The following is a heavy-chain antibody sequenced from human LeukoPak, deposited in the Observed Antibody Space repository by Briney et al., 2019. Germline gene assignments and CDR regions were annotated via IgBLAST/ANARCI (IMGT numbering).Heavy chain of an antibody. V-gene: IGHV3-23*01. CDR1: GFTFSSYA. CDR3: AKXRNVRGVLNY. D-gene: IGHD3-10*01. J-gene: IGHJ4*02. Sequence: GGSLRLSCAASGFTFSSYAMSWVRQAPGKGLEWVSAISGSGGSTYYADSVKGRFTISRDNSKNTPYLQMNSLRAEDTAVYYCAKXRNVRGVLNYWGQGTLVTVSS. CDR2: ISGSGGST.